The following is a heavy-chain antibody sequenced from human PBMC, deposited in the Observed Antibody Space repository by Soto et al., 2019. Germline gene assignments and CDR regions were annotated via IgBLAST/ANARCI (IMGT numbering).Heavy chain of an antibody. J-gene: IGHJ4*02. CDR3: ARDVSIAVAGVFDY. Sequence: SETLSLTCTVSGGSISSYYWSWIRQPAGKGLEWIGRIYTSGSTNYNPSLKRRVTMSVDTSKNQFSMKLSSVTAADTAVYYCARDVSIAVAGVFDYWGQGTLVTVSS. CDR2: IYTSGST. CDR1: GGSISSYY. V-gene: IGHV4-4*07. D-gene: IGHD6-19*01.